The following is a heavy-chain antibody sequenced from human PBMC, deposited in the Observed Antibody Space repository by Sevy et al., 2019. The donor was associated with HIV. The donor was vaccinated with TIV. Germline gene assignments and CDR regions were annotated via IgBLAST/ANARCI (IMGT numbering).Heavy chain of an antibody. CDR1: GFTISDYS. CDR2: ISYDGRNYK. D-gene: IGHD3-16*01. CDR3: ARDRGEILHSAFDY. V-gene: IGHV3-30*14. J-gene: IGHJ4*02. Sequence: GGSLRLSCAASGFTISDYSMHWVRQAPGKGLEWVAVISYDGRNYKYNVDSVKGRFTISRDNSKNTLFLQMNSLRAEDSAIYYCARDRGEILHSAFDYWGQGTLVTVSS.